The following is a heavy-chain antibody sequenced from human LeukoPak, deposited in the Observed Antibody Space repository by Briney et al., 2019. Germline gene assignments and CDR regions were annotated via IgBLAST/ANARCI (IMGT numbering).Heavy chain of an antibody. V-gene: IGHV3-74*01. CDR3: ARSGAYAGSTWTFDS. Sequence: GGSLRLSCAASGFTFSSYWMHWVRQAPGKGLVWVSRVNSDGSTTSYADSVKGRFTISRDNAKNTLYLQVNSLRAEDTAVYHCARSGAYAGSTWTFDSWGQGALVTVSS. CDR2: VNSDGSTT. CDR1: GFTFSSYW. D-gene: IGHD6-13*01. J-gene: IGHJ4*02.